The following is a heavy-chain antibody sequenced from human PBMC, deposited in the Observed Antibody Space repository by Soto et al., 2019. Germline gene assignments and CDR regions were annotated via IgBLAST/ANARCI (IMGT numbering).Heavy chain of an antibody. Sequence: QVQLVQSGAEVKKPGASVKVSCKASGYTFTNFGISWVRQAPGQGLEWMGWISAYNGNTNYGQNFQGRVTMTTDTPRSTAYMELRSLRSDDTAVYECAGGGTPISYWGQGTLVTVSS. V-gene: IGHV1-18*01. CDR3: AGGGTPISY. CDR1: GYTFTNFG. D-gene: IGHD3-16*01. CDR2: ISAYNGNT. J-gene: IGHJ4*02.